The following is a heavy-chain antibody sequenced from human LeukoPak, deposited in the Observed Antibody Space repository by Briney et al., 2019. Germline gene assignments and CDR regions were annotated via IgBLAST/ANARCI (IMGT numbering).Heavy chain of an antibody. CDR2: IYTSGST. V-gene: IGHV4-4*09. Sequence: PSETLSLTCTVSGGSTSSYYWSWIRQPPGKGLEWIGYIYTSGSTNYNPSLKSRVTISVDTSKNQFSLKLSSVTAADTAVYYCARRMGYSNYTREYYYYMDVWGKGTTVTVSS. CDR1: GGSTSSYY. CDR3: ARRMGYSNYTREYYYYMDV. J-gene: IGHJ6*03. D-gene: IGHD4-11*01.